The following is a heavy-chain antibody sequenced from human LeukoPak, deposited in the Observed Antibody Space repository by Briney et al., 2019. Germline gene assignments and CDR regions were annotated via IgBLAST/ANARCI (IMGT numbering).Heavy chain of an antibody. D-gene: IGHD5-18*01. V-gene: IGHV1-24*01. CDR2: FDPEDGET. Sequence: ASVTVSCKVSGYTLTELSMHWVRQAPGKGLEWMGGFDPEDGETIYAQKFQGRVTMTEDTSTDTAYMELSSLRSEDTAVYYCARDFRPGVQLWLLLYWGQGTLVTVSS. CDR1: GYTLTELS. CDR3: ARDFRPGVQLWLLLY. J-gene: IGHJ4*02.